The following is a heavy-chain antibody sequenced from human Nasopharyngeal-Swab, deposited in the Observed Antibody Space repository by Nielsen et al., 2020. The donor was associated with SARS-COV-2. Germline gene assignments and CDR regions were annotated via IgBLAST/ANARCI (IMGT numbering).Heavy chain of an antibody. V-gene: IGHV1-69*01. Sequence: WVRQAPGQGLEWMGGIIPIFGTANYAQKFQGRVMITADESTSTAYMELSSLRSEDTAVYYCARDPLGTNYFDYWGQGTLVTVSS. CDR3: ARDPLGTNYFDY. CDR2: IIPIFGTA. J-gene: IGHJ4*02. D-gene: IGHD3/OR15-3a*01.